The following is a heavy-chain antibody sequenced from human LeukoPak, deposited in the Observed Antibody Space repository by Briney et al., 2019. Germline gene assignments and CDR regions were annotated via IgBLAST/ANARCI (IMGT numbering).Heavy chain of an antibody. CDR1: GFTFSSYA. Sequence: PGGSLRLSCAASGFTFSSYAMSWVRQAPGKGLEWVSAISGSGGSTYYADSVKGRFTISRDNSKNTLYLQMNSLRAEDTAVYYCAKGLMGLRLGELSLNYFDYWGQGTLVTVSS. J-gene: IGHJ4*02. CDR3: AKGLMGLRLGELSLNYFDY. V-gene: IGHV3-23*01. D-gene: IGHD3-16*02. CDR2: ISGSGGST.